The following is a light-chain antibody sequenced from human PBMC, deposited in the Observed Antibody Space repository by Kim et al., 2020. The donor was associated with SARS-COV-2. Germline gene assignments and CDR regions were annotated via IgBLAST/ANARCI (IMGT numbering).Light chain of an antibody. J-gene: IGLJ3*02. CDR1: SSDVGGYNY. Sequence: QSALTQPASVSGSPGQSITISCTGTSSDVGGYNYVSWYQQHPGKAPKLMIYDVSKRPSGVSHRFSGSKSGNTASLTISGLQAEDEADYFCSSYTSSSTSWVFGGGTQLTVL. CDR3: SSYTSSSTSWV. V-gene: IGLV2-14*01. CDR2: DVS.